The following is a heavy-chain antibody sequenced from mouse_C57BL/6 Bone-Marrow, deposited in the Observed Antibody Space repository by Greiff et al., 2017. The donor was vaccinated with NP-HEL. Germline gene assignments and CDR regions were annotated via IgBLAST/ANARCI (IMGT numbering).Heavy chain of an antibody. V-gene: IGHV1-80*01. CDR3: ARRRLYGNSLDY. CDR2: IYPGDGDT. J-gene: IGHJ2*01. Sequence: QVQLQQSGAELVKPGASVKISCKASGYAFSSYWMNWVKQRPGKGLEWIGQIYPGDGDTNYNGKFKGKATLTADKSSSTAYMQISSLTSEDSAVYFCARRRLYGNSLDYWGQGTTLTVSS. D-gene: IGHD2-1*01. CDR1: GYAFSSYW.